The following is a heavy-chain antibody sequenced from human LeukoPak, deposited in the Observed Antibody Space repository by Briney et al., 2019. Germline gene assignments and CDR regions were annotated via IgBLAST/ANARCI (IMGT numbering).Heavy chain of an antibody. CDR2: INHSGST. V-gene: IGHV4-34*01. Sequence: PSETLSLTCAVYGGSFSGYYRSWIRQPPGKGLEWIGEINHSGSTNYNPSLKSRVTISVDTSKNQFSLKLSSVTAADTAVYYCARGARWYSSSCIDYWGQGTLVTVSS. D-gene: IGHD6-13*01. CDR1: GGSFSGYY. J-gene: IGHJ4*02. CDR3: ARGARWYSSSCIDY.